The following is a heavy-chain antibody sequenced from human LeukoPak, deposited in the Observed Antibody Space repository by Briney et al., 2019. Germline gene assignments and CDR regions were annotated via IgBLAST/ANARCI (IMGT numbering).Heavy chain of an antibody. V-gene: IGHV4-59*08. CDR1: GGSISPYY. CDR2: IYYSGTT. Sequence: SETLSLTCTVSGGSISPYYWSWIRQPPGKGLEWIGYIYYSGTTNYNPSLKSRVTMSVDTSNNHLSLRLTSVTAADTALYYCARHSYNYYGLDVWGQGTAITVSS. J-gene: IGHJ6*02. CDR3: ARHSYNYYGLDV.